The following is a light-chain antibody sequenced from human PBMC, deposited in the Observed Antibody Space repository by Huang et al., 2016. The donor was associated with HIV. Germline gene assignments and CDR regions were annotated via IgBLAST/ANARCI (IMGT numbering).Light chain of an antibody. CDR3: QQHYSTPWT. V-gene: IGKV4-1*01. J-gene: IGKJ1*01. Sequence: DIVMTQSPDSLAVPLGERATISCVSSQSVLYSANKKQLPMNCLAWYQKKPGQPPKLLIYWASSREAGVPDRFSGSGSGTDFTLTISSLQAEDVAVYYCQQHYSTPWTFGQGTKVEIK. CDR2: WAS. CDR1: QSVLYSANKKQLPMNC.